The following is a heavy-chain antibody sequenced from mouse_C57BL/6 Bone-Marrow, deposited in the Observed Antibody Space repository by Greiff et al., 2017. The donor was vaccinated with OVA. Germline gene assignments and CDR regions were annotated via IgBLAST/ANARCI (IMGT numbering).Heavy chain of an antibody. V-gene: IGHV10-1*01. CDR2: IRSKSNNYAT. D-gene: IGHD2-5*01. Sequence: EVKLVESGGGLVQPKGSLKLSCAASGFSFNTYAMNWVRQAPGKGLEWVARIRSKSNNYATYYADSVKDRFTISRDDSESMLYLQMNNLKTEDTAMYYCVRHGGYYSNYEFAYWGQGTLVTVSA. CDR1: GFSFNTYA. CDR3: VRHGGYYSNYEFAY. J-gene: IGHJ3*01.